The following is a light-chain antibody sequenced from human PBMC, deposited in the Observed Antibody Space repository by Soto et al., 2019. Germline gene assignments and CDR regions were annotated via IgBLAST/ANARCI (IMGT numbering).Light chain of an antibody. V-gene: IGLV2-14*03. Sequence: QSALTQPASVSGSPGQSITISCTGTSSDIGRYNYVSWYQQLPGKAPKLIIYEVNKRPSGVSDRFSGSKSGNAASLTISGLQTDDEADYHCGSYTSATTWVFGGGTQLTVL. CDR3: GSYTSATTWV. J-gene: IGLJ3*02. CDR1: SSDIGRYNY. CDR2: EVN.